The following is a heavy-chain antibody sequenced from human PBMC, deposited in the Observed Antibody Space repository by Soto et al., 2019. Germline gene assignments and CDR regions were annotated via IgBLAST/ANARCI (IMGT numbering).Heavy chain of an antibody. D-gene: IGHD2-2*01. CDR2: ISGSGGST. J-gene: IGHJ6*02. CDR3: ATNGGDIVVVPAAWDYYYGMDV. V-gene: IGHV3-23*01. CDR1: GFTFSSYA. Sequence: GGSLRLSCAASGFTFSSYAMSWVRQAPGKGLEWVSAISGSGGSTYYADSVKGRFTISRDNSKNTLYLQMNSLRAEDTAVYYCATNGGDIVVVPAAWDYYYGMDVWGQGTTVTVSS.